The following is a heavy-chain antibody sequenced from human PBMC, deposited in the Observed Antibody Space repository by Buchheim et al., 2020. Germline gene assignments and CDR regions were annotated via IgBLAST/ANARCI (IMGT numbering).Heavy chain of an antibody. V-gene: IGHV3-48*03. CDR2: ISSSGSTL. D-gene: IGHD3-10*01. CDR3: ARAGGPYYYGFDY. CDR1: GFTFSSYE. J-gene: IGHJ4*02. Sequence: EVQLVESGGGLVQPGGSLRLSCAASGFTFSSYEMNWVRQAPGEGLEWVSYISSSGSTLYYADSVKGRLTILRGHSKKSMYLQMNSLRAEDTALYYCARAGGPYYYGFDYWGQGTL.